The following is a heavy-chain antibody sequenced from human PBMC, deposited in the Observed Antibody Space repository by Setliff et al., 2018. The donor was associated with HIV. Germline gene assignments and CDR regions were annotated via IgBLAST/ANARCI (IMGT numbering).Heavy chain of an antibody. V-gene: IGHV4-59*01. D-gene: IGHD5-12*01. CDR3: ARSTPSVGYISEH. J-gene: IGHJ4*02. Sequence: SETLSLTCAVSGVSISAYFWSWIRQSPEKGLEWIGYIDNSGNTNYSPSLKSRITISRDTSKNQFSLKLNSVTAADAAVYYRARSTPSVGYISEHWGQGTLVTV. CDR1: GVSISAYF. CDR2: IDNSGNT.